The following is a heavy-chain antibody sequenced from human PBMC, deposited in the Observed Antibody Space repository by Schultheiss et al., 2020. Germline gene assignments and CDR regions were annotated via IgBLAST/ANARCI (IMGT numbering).Heavy chain of an antibody. CDR3: ARDLRTGTFDY. Sequence: SQTLSLTCNVSGGSISMNHYWAWIRQSPGKGLEWIGSIYYAGNTAYNPSLKSRVTLAVDTSKNQFSLRLTSVTAADTAVYYCARDLRTGTFDYWGQGTLVTVSS. CDR2: IYYAGNT. D-gene: IGHD1-7*01. V-gene: IGHV4-39*02. J-gene: IGHJ4*02. CDR1: GGSISMNHY.